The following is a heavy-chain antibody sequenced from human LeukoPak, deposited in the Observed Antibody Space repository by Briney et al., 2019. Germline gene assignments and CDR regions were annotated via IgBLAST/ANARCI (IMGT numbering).Heavy chain of an antibody. J-gene: IGHJ5*02. CDR3: ARDKDQSGYSSGWYWFDP. Sequence: GASVKVSCKASGYIFTGYYMHWVRQAPGQGLEWMGWINPNSGGTNYAQKFQGRVTMTRDTSISTAYMELSRLRSDDTAVYYCARDKDQSGYSSGWYWFDPWGQGTLVTVSS. V-gene: IGHV1-2*02. CDR2: INPNSGGT. D-gene: IGHD6-19*01. CDR1: GYIFTGYY.